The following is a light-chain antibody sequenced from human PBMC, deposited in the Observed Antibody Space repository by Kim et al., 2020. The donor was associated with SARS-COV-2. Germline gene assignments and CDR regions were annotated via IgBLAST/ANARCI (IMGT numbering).Light chain of an antibody. CDR1: SSDVGAYKY. V-gene: IGLV2-11*01. CDR2: DVS. J-gene: IGLJ1*01. Sequence: QSALTQPRSVSGSPGQSVTISCTGTSSDVGAYKYVSWYQQHPGKAPKLMIYDVSKRPSGVPDRFSGSKSGNTASLTISGLQAEDEADYYCCSFAGSYIYVFGTGTKVTVL. CDR3: CSFAGSYIYV.